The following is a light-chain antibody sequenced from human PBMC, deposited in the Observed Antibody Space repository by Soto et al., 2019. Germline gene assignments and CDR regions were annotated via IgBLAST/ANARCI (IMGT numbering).Light chain of an antibody. CDR1: QAISNY. J-gene: IGKJ5*01. CDR3: QQCHATPLT. CDR2: GAK. V-gene: IGKV1-39*01. Sequence: DIQITQSPSFLSASVGDRVTITCRASQAISNYLNWNQQRPGKAPNLLIFGAKTLQSGVPSRFSGSGYGTDFTLTITTLQPEDVGIYYCQQCHATPLTFGQGTRLEIK.